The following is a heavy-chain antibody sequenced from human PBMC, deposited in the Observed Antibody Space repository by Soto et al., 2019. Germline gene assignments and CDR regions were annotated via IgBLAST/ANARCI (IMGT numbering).Heavy chain of an antibody. D-gene: IGHD3-16*02. CDR3: ARDRRASNFLPRWFDP. Sequence: LSLTCVVSGGSISSYHWAWIRQTPVKGLEWIGEIDENGSARYNPSLQGRVTLSLDTPKNQLSLSLTSVTAADTAIYYCARDRRASNFLPRWFDPWGQGTLVTVSS. J-gene: IGHJ5*02. V-gene: IGHV4-34*01. CDR2: IDENGSA. CDR1: GGSISSYH.